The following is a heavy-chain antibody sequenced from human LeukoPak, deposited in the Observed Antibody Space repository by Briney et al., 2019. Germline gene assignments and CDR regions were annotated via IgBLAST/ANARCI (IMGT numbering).Heavy chain of an antibody. V-gene: IGHV1-69*05. Sequence: SVKVSCKASGGTFSSYAISWVRRAPGQGLEWMGGIIPIFGTANYAQKSQGRVTITTDESTSTAYMELSSLRSEDTAVYYCARSGSGSYYMGDYFDYWGQGTLVTVSS. CDR1: GGTFSSYA. CDR3: ARSGSGSYYMGDYFDY. D-gene: IGHD3-10*01. CDR2: IIPIFGTA. J-gene: IGHJ4*02.